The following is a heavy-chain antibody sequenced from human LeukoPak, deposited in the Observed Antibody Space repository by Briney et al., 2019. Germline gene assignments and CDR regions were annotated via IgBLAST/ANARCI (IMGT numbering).Heavy chain of an antibody. CDR3: ARSKRDYGDFTGDY. CDR2: IIPIFGTA. V-gene: IGHV1-69*13. CDR1: GGTFSSYA. J-gene: IGHJ4*02. Sequence: ASVKVSCKASGGTFSSYAISWVRQAPGQGLEWMGGIIPIFGTANYAQKFQGRVTITADESTSTAYMELSSLRSEDTAVYYCARSKRDYGDFTGDYWGQGTLVTVSS. D-gene: IGHD4-17*01.